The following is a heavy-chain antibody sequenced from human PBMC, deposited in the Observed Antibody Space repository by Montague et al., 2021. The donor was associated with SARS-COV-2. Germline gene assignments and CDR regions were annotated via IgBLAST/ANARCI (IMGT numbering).Heavy chain of an antibody. Sequence: TLSLTCSVSGGSMTSALYYWSWIRQRPGKGLEWIAYINSSGRTNYNSSLRSRLSISLDASNSQFSLKLSFVTAADTAVYYCARKDIALGYGVDAWGQGTTVTVSS. CDR3: ARKDIALGYGVDA. V-gene: IGHV4-31*03. CDR1: GGSMTSALYY. CDR2: INSSGRT. D-gene: IGHD5-12*01. J-gene: IGHJ6*02.